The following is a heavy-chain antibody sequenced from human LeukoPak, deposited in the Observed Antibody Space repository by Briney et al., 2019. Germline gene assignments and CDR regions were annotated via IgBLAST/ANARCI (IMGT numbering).Heavy chain of an antibody. CDR2: ISSSSSYI. CDR1: GFTFSSYS. V-gene: IGHV3-21*01. CDR3: ARDRAYYDSSGSVQAAGVAFDI. Sequence: TGGSLRLSCAASGFTFSSYSMNWVRQAPGKGLEWVSSISSSSSYIYYADSVKGRFTISRDNAKNSLYLQMNSLRAEDTAVYYCARDRAYYDSSGSVQAAGVAFDIWGQGTMVTVSS. D-gene: IGHD3-22*01. J-gene: IGHJ3*02.